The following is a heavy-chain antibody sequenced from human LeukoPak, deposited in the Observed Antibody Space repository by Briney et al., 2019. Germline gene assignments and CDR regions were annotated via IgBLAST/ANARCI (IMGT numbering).Heavy chain of an antibody. Sequence: SETLSLTCTVSGGSISSSSHHWDWIRQPPGQGLEWIGSIFYSGSTYYSPSLKSRVTISVDTSKNQFSLKLSSVTAADTAVYYCARVGRARAAAGFGAFDIWGQGTVVTVSS. D-gene: IGHD6-13*01. CDR1: GGSISSSSHH. CDR3: ARVGRARAAAGFGAFDI. V-gene: IGHV4-39*07. J-gene: IGHJ3*02. CDR2: IFYSGST.